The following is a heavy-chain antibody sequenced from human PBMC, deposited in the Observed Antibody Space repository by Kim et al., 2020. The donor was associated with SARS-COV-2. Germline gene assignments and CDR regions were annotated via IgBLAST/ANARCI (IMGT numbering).Heavy chain of an antibody. D-gene: IGHD3-10*01. CDR1: GYTFTSYG. J-gene: IGHJ4*02. V-gene: IGHV1-18*01. CDR3: ARWIFGGRLGGYFDY. Sequence: ASVKVSCKASGYTFTSYGISWVRQAPGQGLEWMGWISAYNGNTNYAQKLQGRVTMTTDTSTSTAYMELRSLRSDDTAVYYCARWIFGGRLGGYFDYWGQGTLVTVSS. CDR2: ISAYNGNT.